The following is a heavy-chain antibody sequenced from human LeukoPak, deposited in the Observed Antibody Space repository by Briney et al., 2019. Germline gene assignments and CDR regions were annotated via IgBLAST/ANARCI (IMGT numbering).Heavy chain of an antibody. D-gene: IGHD2-15*01. J-gene: IGHJ5*02. Sequence: GASVKVSCKASGYTFTSYGISWVRQAPGQGPEWMGWISAYNGNTNYAQKLQGRVTMTTDTSTSTAYMELRSLRSDDTAVYYCARVPCSGGSCYANWFDPWGQGTLVTVSS. CDR3: ARVPCSGGSCYANWFDP. CDR1: GYTFTSYG. V-gene: IGHV1-18*01. CDR2: ISAYNGNT.